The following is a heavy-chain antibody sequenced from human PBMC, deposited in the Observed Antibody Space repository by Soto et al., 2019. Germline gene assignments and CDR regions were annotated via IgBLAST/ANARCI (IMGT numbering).Heavy chain of an antibody. D-gene: IGHD2-2*01. CDR2: INHSGST. Sequence: SETLSLTCSVYGGSFSGYYWSWIRQPPGKGLEWIGEINHSGSTNYNPSLKSRVTISVDTSKNQFSLKLSSVTAADTAVYYCARGLDIVVVPAATGMDVWGQGTTVTVSS. CDR1: GGSFSGYY. V-gene: IGHV4-34*01. J-gene: IGHJ6*02. CDR3: ARGLDIVVVPAATGMDV.